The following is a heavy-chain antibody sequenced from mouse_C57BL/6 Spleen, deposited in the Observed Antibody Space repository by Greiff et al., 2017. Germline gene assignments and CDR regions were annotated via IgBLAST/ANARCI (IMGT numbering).Heavy chain of an antibody. J-gene: IGHJ3*01. CDR1: GYAFSSYW. V-gene: IGHV1-80*01. CDR3: ARGRLYYGSSAWFAY. D-gene: IGHD1-1*01. CDR2: IYPGDGDT. Sequence: QVQLQQSGAELVKPGASVKISCKASGYAFSSYWMNWVKQRPGKGLEWIGQIYPGDGDTNYNGKFKGKATLTADKSSSTAYMQLSSLTSEDSAVYFCARGRLYYGSSAWFAYWGQGTLVTVSA.